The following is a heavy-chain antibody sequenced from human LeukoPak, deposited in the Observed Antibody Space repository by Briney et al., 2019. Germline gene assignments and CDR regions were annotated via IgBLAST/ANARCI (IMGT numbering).Heavy chain of an antibody. D-gene: IGHD4-23*01. CDR2: ISSSGSTI. J-gene: IGHJ4*02. CDR1: GFTFSDYY. CDR3: TGDLKRNSGGDY. V-gene: IGHV3-11*01. Sequence: GGSLRLSCAASGFTFSDYYMSWIRQAPGKGLEWVSYISSSGSTIYYADSVKGRFTISRDNAKNSLYLQMNSLRDEDTAVNSCTGDLKRNSGGDYWGQGTLVTVSS.